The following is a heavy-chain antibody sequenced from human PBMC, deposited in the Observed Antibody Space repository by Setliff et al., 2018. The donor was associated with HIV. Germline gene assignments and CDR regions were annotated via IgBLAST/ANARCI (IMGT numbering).Heavy chain of an antibody. CDR1: GFTFSSYG. J-gene: IGHJ4*02. D-gene: IGHD1-1*01. Sequence: PGGSLRLSCAASGFTFSSYGMHWVRQAPGKGLEWVAVIWCDGSNKYYADSVKGRFTISRDNSKNTLYLQMNSLRAEDTAVYYCAKDLVTTTGPDYWGQGTLVTVSS. CDR3: AKDLVTTTGPDY. CDR2: IWCDGSNK. V-gene: IGHV3-33*06.